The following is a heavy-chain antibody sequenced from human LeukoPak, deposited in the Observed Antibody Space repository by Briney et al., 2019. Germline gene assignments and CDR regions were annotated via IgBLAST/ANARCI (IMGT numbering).Heavy chain of an antibody. D-gene: IGHD3-9*01. V-gene: IGHV3-21*01. J-gene: IGHJ4*02. CDR2: ISSSSSYI. Sequence: GGSLRLSCAASGFTFSSYSMNWVRQAPGKGLEWVSSISSSSSYIYYADSVKGRFTISRDNAKNSLYLQMNSLGAEDTAVYYCASSPNYDILTGYPRDYWGQGTLVTVSS. CDR1: GFTFSSYS. CDR3: ASSPNYDILTGYPRDY.